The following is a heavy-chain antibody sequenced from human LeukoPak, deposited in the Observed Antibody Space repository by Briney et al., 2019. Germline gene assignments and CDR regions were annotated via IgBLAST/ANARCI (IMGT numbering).Heavy chain of an antibody. CDR1: GWAFSGYY. CDR2: INHSGDT. D-gene: IGHD4-11*01. V-gene: IGHV4-34*01. J-gene: IGHJ4*02. CDR3: ARGSRNYNNYEGADY. Sequence: SETLSLTCADYGWAFSGYYWSWIRQPPGKGLEWIGEINHSGDTKYNPSLKSRVSMSVDVSKDQFSLKLTSLTAADTAVYYCARGSRNYNNYEGADYWGQGTLVTVSS.